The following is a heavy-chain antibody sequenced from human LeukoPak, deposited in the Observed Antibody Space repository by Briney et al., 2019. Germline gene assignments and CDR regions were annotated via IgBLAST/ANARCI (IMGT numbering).Heavy chain of an antibody. V-gene: IGHV3-11*01. CDR2: VSNSGSSI. D-gene: IGHD1-1*01. CDR1: GFTFSDEY. J-gene: IGHJ3*02. CDR3: AKDRRGNAPRGAFDI. Sequence: GGSLRLSCAASGFTFSDEYMSWIRQAPGKGLEWISCVSNSGSSIYYADSVKGRFTISRDNSKNTLFLQMNSLKAEDTAVYYCAKDRRGNAPRGAFDIWGQGTMVTVSS.